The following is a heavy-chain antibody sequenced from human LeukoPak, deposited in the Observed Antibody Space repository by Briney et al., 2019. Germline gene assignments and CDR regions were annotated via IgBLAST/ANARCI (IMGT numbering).Heavy chain of an antibody. D-gene: IGHD3-10*01. CDR3: ARVGYYDSGSYWG. V-gene: IGHV4-39*07. CDR2: IYNGGGT. Sequence: SETLSLTCTVSGASISSTGYYWAWIRQPPGQGLEGIGNIYNGGGTYYTPSLQRRVTISADTSKKQFSLKLSSVTAADTAVYYCARVGYYDSGSYWGWGQGTLVTVSA. J-gene: IGHJ4*02. CDR1: GASISSTGYY.